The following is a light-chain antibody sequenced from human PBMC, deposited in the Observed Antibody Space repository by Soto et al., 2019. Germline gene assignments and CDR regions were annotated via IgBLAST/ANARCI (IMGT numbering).Light chain of an antibody. J-gene: IGKJ4*01. CDR1: QSVRSY. CDR2: DAS. Sequence: ETVFTQSPARPSLSPGERAILSCRASQSVRSYLAWYKQKPGQAPRLLIYDASNRASGIRAMFSGSGSGTEFTRTIGSLEPEDSAVSYCQQRINWTLTFGGGTQV. V-gene: IGKV3-11*01. CDR3: QQRINWTLT.